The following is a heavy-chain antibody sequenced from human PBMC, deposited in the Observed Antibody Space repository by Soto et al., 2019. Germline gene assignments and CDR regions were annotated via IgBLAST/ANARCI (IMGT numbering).Heavy chain of an antibody. V-gene: IGHV3-66*01. Sequence: GGSLRLSCTASGFTFGDYAMSWVRQAPGKGLEWVSVIYSGGSTYYADSVKGRFTISRDNSKNTLYLQMNSLRAEDTAVYYCARWQQLASGYNWFDPWGQGTLVTVSS. CDR1: GFTFGDYA. CDR3: ARWQQLASGYNWFDP. J-gene: IGHJ5*02. CDR2: IYSGGST. D-gene: IGHD6-13*01.